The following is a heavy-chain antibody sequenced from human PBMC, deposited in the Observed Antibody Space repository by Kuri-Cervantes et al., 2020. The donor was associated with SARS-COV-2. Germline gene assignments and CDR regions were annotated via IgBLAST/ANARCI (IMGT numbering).Heavy chain of an antibody. D-gene: IGHD1-26*01. CDR1: GFTFSSYR. CDR3: AREPTTGYYGMDV. J-gene: IGHJ6*02. V-gene: IGHV3-21*01. CDR2: ISSSSSYI. Sequence: GGSLRLSCAASGFTFSSYRMNWVRQAPGKGLEWVSSISSSSSYIYYADSVKGRFTISRDNSKNTLYLQMNSLRAEDTAVYYCAREPTTGYYGMDVWGQGTTVTVSS.